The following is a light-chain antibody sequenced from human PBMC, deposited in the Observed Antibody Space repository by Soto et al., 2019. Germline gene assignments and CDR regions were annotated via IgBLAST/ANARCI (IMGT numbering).Light chain of an antibody. V-gene: IGKV3D-15*01. CDR1: QSVTSN. Sequence: EIVMTQSPAPLSVSPGDRATLSCRSSQSVTSNLAWYQQKPGQAPRLLIYGASTRATDIPARFSGSGSGTEFTLTISGLQSEDFAVYYCQQYNNWPPITFGQGTRLGIK. J-gene: IGKJ5*01. CDR3: QQYNNWPPIT. CDR2: GAS.